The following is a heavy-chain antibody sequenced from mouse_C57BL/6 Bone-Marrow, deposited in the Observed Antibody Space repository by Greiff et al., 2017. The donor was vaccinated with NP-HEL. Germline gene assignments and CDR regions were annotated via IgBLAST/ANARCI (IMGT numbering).Heavy chain of an antibody. V-gene: IGHV7-3*01. J-gene: IGHJ2*01. Sequence: EVKLVESGGGLVQPGGSLSLSCAASGFTFTDYYMTWVRQPPGKALEWLGFIRNKANGYTTEYSASVKGRFTISRDYSQSILYLQMNALRAEDSATYYCARNGSSYPDYWGQGTTLTVSS. CDR3: ARNGSSYPDY. CDR1: GFTFTDYY. CDR2: IRNKANGYTT. D-gene: IGHD1-1*01.